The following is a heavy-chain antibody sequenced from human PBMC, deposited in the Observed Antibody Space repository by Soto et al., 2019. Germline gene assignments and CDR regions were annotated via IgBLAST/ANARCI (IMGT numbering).Heavy chain of an antibody. CDR2: FGHDGEST. V-gene: IGHV3-23*01. J-gene: IGHJ3*02. CDR1: GGSISGSY. CDR3: AKIVGRIVGATTGPLDI. Sequence: PSETLSLTCSVSGGSISGSYWSWIRQAPGKGLEWVAGFGHDGESTFYADSVRGRFTISRDNFKNMIFLQMDSLRVEDTAMYFCAKIVGRIVGATTGPLDIWGRGTLVTVSS. D-gene: IGHD1-26*01.